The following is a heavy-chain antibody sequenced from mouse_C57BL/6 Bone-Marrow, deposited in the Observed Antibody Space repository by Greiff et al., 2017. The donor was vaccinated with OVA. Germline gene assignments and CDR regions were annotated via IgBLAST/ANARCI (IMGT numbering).Heavy chain of an antibody. CDR2: ISGGGGNT. CDR1: GFTFSSYT. Sequence: EVMLVESGGGLVKPGGSLKLSCAASGFTFSSYTMSWVRQTPEKRLEWVATISGGGGNTYYPDSVKGRFTISRDNAKNTLYLQMSSLRSEDTALYYCARRDYYGSWYYFDYWGQGTTLTVSS. CDR3: ARRDYYGSWYYFDY. D-gene: IGHD1-1*01. V-gene: IGHV5-9*01. J-gene: IGHJ2*01.